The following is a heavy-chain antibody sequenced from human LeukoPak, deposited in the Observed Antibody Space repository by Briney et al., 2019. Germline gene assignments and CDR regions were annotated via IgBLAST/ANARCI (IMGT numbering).Heavy chain of an antibody. V-gene: IGHV4-4*07. CDR2: IYTSGST. Sequence: TDTLSLTCTVSGGSISSYYWSWIRQPAGKGLEWIGRIYTSGSTNYNPSLKSRVTMSVDTSKNQFSLKLSSVTAADTAVYYCARVRGYCSGGSCAYYFDYWGQGTLVTVSS. J-gene: IGHJ4*02. CDR1: GGSISSYY. D-gene: IGHD2-15*01. CDR3: ARVRGYCSGGSCAYYFDY.